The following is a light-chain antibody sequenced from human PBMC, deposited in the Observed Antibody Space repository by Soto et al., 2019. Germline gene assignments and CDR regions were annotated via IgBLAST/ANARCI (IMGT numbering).Light chain of an antibody. CDR3: QQYATSPVT. CDR2: GAS. CDR1: QGIKDY. Sequence: EIVMTQSPATRSVSPGERATLSCRASQGIKDYLAWFQQKPGQAPRVLIYGASSRATGIPDRFSGSGSRTDFTLTISRLEPEDFAVFYCQQYATSPVTFGHGTKVDIK. V-gene: IGKV3-20*01. J-gene: IGKJ1*01.